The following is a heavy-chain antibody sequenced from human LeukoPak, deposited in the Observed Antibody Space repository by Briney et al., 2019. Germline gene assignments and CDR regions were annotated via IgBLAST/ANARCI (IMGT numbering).Heavy chain of an antibody. J-gene: IGHJ3*02. CDR2: ISSSSGTI. CDR3: AGEYYDYGYDAFDI. D-gene: IGHD3-16*01. Sequence: GGSLRLSCAASGFTFSSYAMNWVRQAPGKGLEWVSYISSSSGTIYYADSVKGRFTISRDNAKNSLYLQMNSLRAEDTAVYYCAGEYYDYGYDAFDIWGQGTMVTVSS. V-gene: IGHV3-48*04. CDR1: GFTFSSYA.